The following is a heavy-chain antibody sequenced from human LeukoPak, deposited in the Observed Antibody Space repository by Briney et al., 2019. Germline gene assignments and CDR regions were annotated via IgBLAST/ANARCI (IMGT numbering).Heavy chain of an antibody. J-gene: IGHJ4*02. D-gene: IGHD1-26*01. V-gene: IGHV4-59*08. CDR1: GGSISSYY. CDR3: ARHVVGATYDY. CDR2: IYYSGST. Sequence: SETLSLTCTVSGGSISSYYWSWIRQPPGKGLEWIGHIYYSGSTNYNPSLKSRVTISVDTSKNQFSLKLSSVTAADTAVYYCARHVVGATYDYWGQGTLVTVSS.